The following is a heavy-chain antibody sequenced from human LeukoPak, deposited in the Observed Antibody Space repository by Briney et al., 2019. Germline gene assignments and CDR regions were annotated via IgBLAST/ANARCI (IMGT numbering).Heavy chain of an antibody. D-gene: IGHD6-13*01. CDR3: ASPGYSSSWYTEGGYYYYGMDV. V-gene: IGHV1-3*01. CDR2: INAGNGNT. CDR1: GYTFTSYA. Sequence: ASVKVSCKASGYTFTSYAMHRVRQAPGQRLEWMGWINAGNGNTKYSQKFQGRVTITRDTSASTAYMELSSLRSEDTAVYYCASPGYSSSWYTEGGYYYYGMDVWGQGTTVTVSS. J-gene: IGHJ6*02.